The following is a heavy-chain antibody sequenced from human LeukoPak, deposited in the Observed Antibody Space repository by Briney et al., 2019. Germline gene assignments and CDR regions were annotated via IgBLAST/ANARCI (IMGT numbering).Heavy chain of an antibody. V-gene: IGHV3-23*01. CDR1: GFTFSSYA. J-gene: IGHJ4*02. Sequence: GGSLRLSCAASGFTFSSYAMSWVRQAPGKGLEWVSAISGSGGSTYYADSVKGRFTISRDNSKNTLYLQMNSLRAEDAAVYYCAKDPVGTEGGSSSWYLFFDYWGQGTLVTVSS. CDR2: ISGSGGST. D-gene: IGHD6-13*01. CDR3: AKDPVGTEGGSSSWYLFFDY.